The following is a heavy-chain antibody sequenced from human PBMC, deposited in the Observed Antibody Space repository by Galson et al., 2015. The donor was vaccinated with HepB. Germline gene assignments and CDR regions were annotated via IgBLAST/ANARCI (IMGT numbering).Heavy chain of an antibody. J-gene: IGHJ2*01. D-gene: IGHD2-21*02. CDR1: GFTFSSYS. V-gene: IGHV3-21*01. CDR3: ARAHIVVVTASLDL. Sequence: SLRLSCAASGFTFSSYSMNWVRQAPGKGLEWVSSISSSSSYIYYADSVKGRFTISRDNAKNPLYLQMNSLRAEDTAVYYCARAHIVVVTASLDLWGRGTLVTVSS. CDR2: ISSSSSYI.